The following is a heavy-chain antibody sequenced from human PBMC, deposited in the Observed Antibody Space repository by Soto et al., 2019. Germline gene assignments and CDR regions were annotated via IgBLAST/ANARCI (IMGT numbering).Heavy chain of an antibody. D-gene: IGHD6-19*01. CDR1: GGSISSSSYY. V-gene: IGHV4-39*01. Sequence: QLQLQESGPGLVKPSETLSLTCTVCGGSISSSSYYWGWIRQPPGKGLEWIGSIYYSGSTYYNPSLKSRVSISVDTSKNQFSLKLSSVTAADTAVYYCARLEKSIAVAGPAEYFQHWGQGTLVTVSS. CDR3: ARLEKSIAVAGPAEYFQH. CDR2: IYYSGST. J-gene: IGHJ1*01.